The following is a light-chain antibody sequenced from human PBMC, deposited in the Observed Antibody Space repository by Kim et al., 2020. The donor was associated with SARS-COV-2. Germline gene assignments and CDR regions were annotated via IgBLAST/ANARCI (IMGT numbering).Light chain of an antibody. Sequence: DIVMTQSPDSLAVSLGERATLNCKSSQSVLYSSSNKNYLAWYQQKPGQPPKLLIYWASTRESGVPDRFSGSGSGTDFTLTISSLQAEDVAVYYCQQYYSTPWTFGQGTKLEI. CDR2: WAS. CDR1: QSVLYSSSNKNY. J-gene: IGKJ1*01. CDR3: QQYYSTPWT. V-gene: IGKV4-1*01.